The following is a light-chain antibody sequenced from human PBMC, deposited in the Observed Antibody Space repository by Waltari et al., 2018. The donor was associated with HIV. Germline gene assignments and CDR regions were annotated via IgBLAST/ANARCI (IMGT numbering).Light chain of an antibody. J-gene: IGKJ4*01. CDR1: QGISNY. V-gene: IGKV1-33*01. Sequence: DIQMTQSPSSLSASVGDRVIITCQASQGISNYLNWYQQKPGKAPKLLIYRASSLERGVPSRFSGSGSGTDFTFTISSLQHEDIATYYCQQSDNLPLTFGGGTRVEIK. CDR3: QQSDNLPLT. CDR2: RAS.